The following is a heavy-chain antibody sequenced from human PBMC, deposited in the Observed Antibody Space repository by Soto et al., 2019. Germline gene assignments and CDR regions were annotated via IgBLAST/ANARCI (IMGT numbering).Heavy chain of an antibody. V-gene: IGHV2-5*02. D-gene: IGHD2-21*02. CDR1: GLSLSTTGVG. Sequence: QITLKESGPTLVKPTQTLTLTCTFSGLSLSTTGVGVGWIRQPPGKALEGLALIYWDDDKRYSPSRKSRLTITKDTSNNQVVLTMTNMDPVDTATYYCVQSRCGGDCLQSYSSHSYYGLDVWGQGTTVTVSS. CDR3: VQSRCGGDCLQSYSSHSYYGLDV. J-gene: IGHJ6*02. CDR2: IYWDDDK.